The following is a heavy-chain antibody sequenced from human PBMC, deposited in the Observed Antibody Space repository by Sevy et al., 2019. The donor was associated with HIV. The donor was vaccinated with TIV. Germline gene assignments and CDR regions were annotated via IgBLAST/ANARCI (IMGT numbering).Heavy chain of an antibody. CDR3: ARGLIFDAAPFDF. Sequence: SETLSLTCSVSGDSISSGDYYWNWIRQSPGKGLEWIGYFFYSDSPHYTPSFKCRVTISADMAENHISLKVTSVTAADSAVYYCARGLIFDAAPFDFWGQGTLVTASS. D-gene: IGHD6-6*01. J-gene: IGHJ5*01. CDR2: FFYSDSP. CDR1: GDSISSGDYY. V-gene: IGHV4-30-4*01.